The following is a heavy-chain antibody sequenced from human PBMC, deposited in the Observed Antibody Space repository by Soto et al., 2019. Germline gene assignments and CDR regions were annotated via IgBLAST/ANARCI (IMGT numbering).Heavy chain of an antibody. CDR2: IYPADSDT. J-gene: IGHJ4*02. D-gene: IGHD5-12*01. Sequence: PGESLKISCKGSGYIFTHYWMGWVRQMPGKGLEWMGIIYPADSDTTYSPSFQGQVTISADKSISTAYLQWNSLKASDTAIYYCARLGDGYNLYYFDYWGQGTPVTVSS. V-gene: IGHV5-51*01. CDR1: GYIFTHYW. CDR3: ARLGDGYNLYYFDY.